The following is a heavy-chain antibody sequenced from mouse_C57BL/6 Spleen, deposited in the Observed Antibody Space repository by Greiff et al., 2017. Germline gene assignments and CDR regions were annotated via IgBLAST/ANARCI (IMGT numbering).Heavy chain of an antibody. Sequence: EVKLQESGPGLVKPSQSLSLTCSVTGYSITSGYYWNWIRQFPGNKLEWMGYISYDGSNNYNPSLKNRISITRDTSKNQFFLKLNSVTTEDTATYYCASQLDWYFDVWGTGTTVTVSS. D-gene: IGHD4-1*02. CDR1: GYSITSGYY. CDR3: ASQLDWYFDV. J-gene: IGHJ1*03. CDR2: ISYDGSN. V-gene: IGHV3-6*01.